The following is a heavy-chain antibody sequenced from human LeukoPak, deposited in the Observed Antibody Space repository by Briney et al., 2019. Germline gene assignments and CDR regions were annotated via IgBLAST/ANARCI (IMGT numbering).Heavy chain of an antibody. J-gene: IGHJ6*03. CDR2: INPSGGSI. Sequence: ASVKVSCKASGYTFTGYYMHWVRQAPAQGVEWMGIINPSGGSISCAQKFQGRVTMTRDTSTSTVYMELSSLTSEDTAVYYCARGGLELRSYYYYYMDVWGKGTTVTVSS. V-gene: IGHV1-46*03. D-gene: IGHD1-7*01. CDR3: ARGGLELRSYYYYYMDV. CDR1: GYTFTGYY.